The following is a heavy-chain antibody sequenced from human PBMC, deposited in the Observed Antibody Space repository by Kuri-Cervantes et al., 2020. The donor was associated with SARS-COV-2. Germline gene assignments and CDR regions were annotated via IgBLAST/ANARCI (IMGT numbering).Heavy chain of an antibody. Sequence: GGSLRLSCAASGFTFSSYGMNWVRQAPGKGLEWVSSISSSSSYISHADSVKGRFTISRDNAKNSLYLQMNSLRDEDTAVYYCARETLGPYYYDSSGYQNDAFDIWGQGTMVTVSS. CDR2: ISSSSSYI. V-gene: IGHV3-21*01. J-gene: IGHJ3*02. CDR1: GFTFSSYG. D-gene: IGHD3-22*01. CDR3: ARETLGPYYYDSSGYQNDAFDI.